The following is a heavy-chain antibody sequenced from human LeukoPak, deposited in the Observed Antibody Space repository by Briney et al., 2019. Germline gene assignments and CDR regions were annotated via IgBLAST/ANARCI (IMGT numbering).Heavy chain of an antibody. CDR2: INHSGST. D-gene: IGHD1-26*01. CDR3: AGKGLGIFDY. Sequence: SETLSLTCAVYGGSFSGYYWSWIRQPPGKGLEWIGEINHSGSTNYNPSLKSRVTISVDTSKNQFSLKLSSVTAADTAVYYCAGKGLGIFDYWGQGTPVTVSS. J-gene: IGHJ4*02. V-gene: IGHV4-34*01. CDR1: GGSFSGYY.